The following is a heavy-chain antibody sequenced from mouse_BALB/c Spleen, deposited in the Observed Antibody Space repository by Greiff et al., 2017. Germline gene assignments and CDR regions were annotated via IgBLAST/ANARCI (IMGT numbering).Heavy chain of an antibody. D-gene: IGHD2-3*01. CDR1: GYAFSGYW. J-gene: IGHJ1*01. V-gene: IGHV1-80*01. Sequence: QVHVKQSGAELVRPGSSVKISCKASGYAFSGYWMNWVKQRPGQGLEWIGQIYPGDGDTNYNGKFKGKATLTADKSSSTAYMQLSSLTSEDSAVYFCAREGDGYYGYFDVWGAGTTVTVSS. CDR2: IYPGDGDT. CDR3: AREGDGYYGYFDV.